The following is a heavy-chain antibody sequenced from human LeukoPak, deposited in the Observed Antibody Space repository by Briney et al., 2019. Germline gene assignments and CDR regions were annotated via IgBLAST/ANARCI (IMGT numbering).Heavy chain of an antibody. D-gene: IGHD2-8*01. Sequence: PSETLSLTCTVSGGSMRSYSWSWIRLPPGKGLEWIGYIYYSGSTNYNPSLKSRVTISVDTSKNQFSLKLSSVTAADTAVYFCARTAVSSTNAHFDYWGQGTLVTASS. CDR1: GGSMRSYS. J-gene: IGHJ4*02. V-gene: IGHV4-59*01. CDR2: IYYSGST. CDR3: ARTAVSSTNAHFDY.